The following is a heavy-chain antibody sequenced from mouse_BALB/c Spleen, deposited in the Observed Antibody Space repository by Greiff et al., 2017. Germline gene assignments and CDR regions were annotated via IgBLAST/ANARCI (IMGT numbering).Heavy chain of an antibody. J-gene: IGHJ4*01. V-gene: IGHV7-3*02. Sequence: EVNLVESGGGLVQPGGSLRLSCATSGFTFTDYYMSWVRQPPGKALEWLGFIRNKANGYTTEYSASVKGRFTISRDNSQSILYLQMNTLRAEDSATYYCARVYRSYAMDYWGQGTSVTVSS. D-gene: IGHD2-14*01. CDR3: ARVYRSYAMDY. CDR2: IRNKANGYTT. CDR1: GFTFTDYY.